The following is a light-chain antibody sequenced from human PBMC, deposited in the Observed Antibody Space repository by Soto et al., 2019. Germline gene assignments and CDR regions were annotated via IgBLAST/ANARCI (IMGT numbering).Light chain of an antibody. J-gene: IGKJ1*01. CDR2: DVS. V-gene: IGKV1-5*01. CDR1: QSISSW. CDR3: QQYTNYPWT. Sequence: DIQMTQSPPTLSASVGDRVTITCRASQSISSWLACNQQRPGKAPNLLIYDVSSLESGVPSRFSGSGSGTEFTLTISSLQPDDFATYYCQQYTNYPWTFGQGTKVDIK.